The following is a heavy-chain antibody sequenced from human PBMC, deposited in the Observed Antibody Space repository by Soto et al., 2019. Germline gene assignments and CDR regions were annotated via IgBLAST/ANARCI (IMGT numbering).Heavy chain of an antibody. J-gene: IGHJ6*03. D-gene: IGHD3-10*01. CDR1: GYTFTSYG. CDR2: ISAYNGNT. V-gene: IGHV1-18*01. CDR3: ARVYYGSGSYERYYYYYMDV. Sequence: ASVKVSCKASGYTFTSYGISWVRQAPGQGLEWMGWISAYNGNTNYAQKLQGRVTMTTDTSTSTAYMELRSLRSDDTVVYYCARVYYGSGSYERYYYYYMDVWGKGTTVTVSS.